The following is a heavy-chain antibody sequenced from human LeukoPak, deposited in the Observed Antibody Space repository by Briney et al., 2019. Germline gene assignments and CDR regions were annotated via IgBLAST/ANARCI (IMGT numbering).Heavy chain of an antibody. J-gene: IGHJ1*01. V-gene: IGHV4-34*01. D-gene: IGHD6-19*01. Sequence: SETLSLTCAVYGGSFSGYYWSWIRQPPGKGLEWIGGINHSGSTNYNPSLKSRVTISVDTSKNQFSLKLSSVTAADTAVYYCARGRQWLVRGYFQHWGQGTLVTVSS. CDR2: INHSGST. CDR3: ARGRQWLVRGYFQH. CDR1: GGSFSGYY.